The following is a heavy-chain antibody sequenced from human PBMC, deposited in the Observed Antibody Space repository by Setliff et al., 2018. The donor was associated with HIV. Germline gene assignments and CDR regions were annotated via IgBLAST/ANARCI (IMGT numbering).Heavy chain of an antibody. D-gene: IGHD6-19*01. V-gene: IGHV1-2*02. CDR1: GYTFTGYY. CDR2: INPNSGGT. Sequence: ASVKVSCKASGYTFTGYYMHWVRQAPGQGLEWMGWINPNSGGTTYAQKFQGRVTMTEDTSTDTAYMDLSSLRSEDTAVYYCATHPPYRSAWYMRSWGQGTLVTVSS. CDR3: ATHPPYRSAWYMRS. J-gene: IGHJ5*02.